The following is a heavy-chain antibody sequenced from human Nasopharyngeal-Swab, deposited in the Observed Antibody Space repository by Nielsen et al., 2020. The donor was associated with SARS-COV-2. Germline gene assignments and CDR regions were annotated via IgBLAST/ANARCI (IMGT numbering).Heavy chain of an antibody. CDR3: ARDQLDHPYDYVWGTYRYTYFDY. V-gene: IGHV3-7*01. CDR2: IKQDGSEK. CDR1: GFTFSSYW. Sequence: GESLKISCAASGFTFSSYWMSWVRQAPGKGLEWVATIKQDGSEKYSVDSVKGRFTIPRDNAKNSLYLQMNSLRAEDTAVYYCARDQLDHPYDYVWGTYRYTYFDYWGQGTLVTVSS. D-gene: IGHD3-16*02. J-gene: IGHJ4*02.